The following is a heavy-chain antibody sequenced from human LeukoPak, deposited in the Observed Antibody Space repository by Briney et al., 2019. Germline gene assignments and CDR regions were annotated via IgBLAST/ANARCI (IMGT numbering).Heavy chain of an antibody. CDR1: GFTFDDYA. J-gene: IGHJ3*02. CDR2: ISWNSGSI. V-gene: IGHV3-9*01. Sequence: GGSLRLSCAASGFTFDDYAMHWVRQAPGKGLEWVSGISWNSGSIGYADSVKGRFTISRDNAKNSLYLQMNSLRAEDTALYYCAKDRSLPHSSGWYDAFDIWGRGTMVTVSS. D-gene: IGHD6-19*01. CDR3: AKDRSLPHSSGWYDAFDI.